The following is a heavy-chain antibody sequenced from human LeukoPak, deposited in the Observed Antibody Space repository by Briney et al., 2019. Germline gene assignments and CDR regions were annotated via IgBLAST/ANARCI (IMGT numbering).Heavy chain of an antibody. V-gene: IGHV3-11*04. CDR3: ARDLSSTSSWATVPDY. Sequence: GGSLRLSCAASGFTFSDYYMSWIRLAPGKGLEWVSYISSSGSTIYYADSVKGRFTISRDNSKNTLYLQMNSLRAEDTAVYYCARDLSSTSSWATVPDYWGQGTLVTVSS. D-gene: IGHD2-2*01. J-gene: IGHJ4*02. CDR1: GFTFSDYY. CDR2: ISSSGSTI.